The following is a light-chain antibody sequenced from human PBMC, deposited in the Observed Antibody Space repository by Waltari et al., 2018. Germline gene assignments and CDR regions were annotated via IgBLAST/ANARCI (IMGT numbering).Light chain of an antibody. Sequence: EIVMTQSPATLSVSPGERATLSCRASQSVSSNLAWYQQKPGQAPRLLIYGASTRATGIPGRFGGSGSRTEFTLTISSLQAEDFAVYYCQQYNNWWTFGQGTKVEIK. CDR3: QQYNNWWT. CDR2: GAS. J-gene: IGKJ1*01. CDR1: QSVSSN. V-gene: IGKV3-15*01.